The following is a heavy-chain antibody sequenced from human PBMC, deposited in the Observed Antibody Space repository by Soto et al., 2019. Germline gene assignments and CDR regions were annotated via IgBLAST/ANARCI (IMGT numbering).Heavy chain of an antibody. CDR2: IRRKANRYTT. CDR1: GLIFSDYH. D-gene: IGHD6-19*01. V-gene: IGHV3-72*01. J-gene: IGHJ6*02. Sequence: EVQLVESGGGLVQPGGSLRLSCAASGLIFSDYHMDWVRQAPGKGLEWVGRIRRKANRYTTEYAASVKGRFTVSRDESKNSLYVQMNSLKSEDTAVYYCAMLGGWSGGSSGMDVWGQGTTVTVSS. CDR3: AMLGGWSGGSSGMDV.